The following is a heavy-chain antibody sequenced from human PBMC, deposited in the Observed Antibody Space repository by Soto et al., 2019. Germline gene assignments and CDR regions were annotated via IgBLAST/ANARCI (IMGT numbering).Heavy chain of an antibody. CDR3: ARDGNDYGGRAPTYYFDY. V-gene: IGHV6-1*01. Sequence: SQTLSLTCAISGDSVSSNSAAWNWIRQSPSRGLEWLGRTYYRSKWYNDYAVSVKSRITINPDTSKNQFSLQLNSVTPEDTAVYYCARDGNDYGGRAPTYYFDYWGQGTLVTVSS. CDR1: GDSVSSNSAA. J-gene: IGHJ4*02. CDR2: TYYRSKWYN. D-gene: IGHD4-17*01.